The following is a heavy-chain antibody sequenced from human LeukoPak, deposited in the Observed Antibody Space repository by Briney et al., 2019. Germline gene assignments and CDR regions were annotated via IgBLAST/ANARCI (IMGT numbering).Heavy chain of an antibody. CDR1: GFTFSGSA. Sequence: GGSLRLSCAASGFTFSGSAMHWVRQAAGKGLEWVGRIRSKTNSYATSYAASVKGSFALSRDDSKNTAYLQMNSLKNEDTAVYYCTRYNVGFESWGQGTLVTVSS. CDR2: IRSKTNSYAT. J-gene: IGHJ4*02. V-gene: IGHV3-73*01. CDR3: TRYNVGFES. D-gene: IGHD1-1*01.